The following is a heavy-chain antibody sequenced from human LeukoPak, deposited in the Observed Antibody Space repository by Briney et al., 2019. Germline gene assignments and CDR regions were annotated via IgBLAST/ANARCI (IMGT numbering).Heavy chain of an antibody. CDR1: GYTFTTYD. CDR3: ARLTMTTSDDY. CDR2: MNPKSGNT. D-gene: IGHD4-17*01. Sequence: ASVKVSCKASGYTFTTYDINWVRQAPGQGLEWMGWMNPKSGNTGYAQKFQGRVTMTRNTSISTAYMELSSLRSEDTAVFYCARLTMTTSDDYWGQGTLVTVSS. V-gene: IGHV1-8*01. J-gene: IGHJ4*02.